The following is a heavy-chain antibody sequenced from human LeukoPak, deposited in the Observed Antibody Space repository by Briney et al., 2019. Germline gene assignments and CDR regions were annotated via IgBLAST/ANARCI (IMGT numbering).Heavy chain of an antibody. CDR1: GFTVSSNY. CDR2: IYSGGIT. J-gene: IGHJ4*02. D-gene: IGHD5-24*01. CDR3: ARDALRDGYNFDY. V-gene: IGHV3-53*01. Sequence: GGSLRLSCAASGFTVSSNYMSWVRQAPGKGLEWVSVIYSGGITYYADSVKGRFTISRDNSKNTLYLHMNSLRAEDTAVYYCARDALRDGYNFDYWGQGTLVTVSS.